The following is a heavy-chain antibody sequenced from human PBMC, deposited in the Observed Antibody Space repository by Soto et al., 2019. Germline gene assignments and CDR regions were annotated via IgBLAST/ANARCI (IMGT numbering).Heavy chain of an antibody. CDR2: ISAYNGNT. Sequence: GASVKVSCKASGYTFTSYGISWVRQAPGQGLEWMGWISAYNGNTNYAQKLQGRVTMTTDTSTSTAYMELRSLRSDDTAVYYCARRKRDYDFWSGYYTADYYYYGMDVWGQGTTVTVSS. J-gene: IGHJ6*02. V-gene: IGHV1-18*01. CDR3: ARRKRDYDFWSGYYTADYYYYGMDV. CDR1: GYTFTSYG. D-gene: IGHD3-3*01.